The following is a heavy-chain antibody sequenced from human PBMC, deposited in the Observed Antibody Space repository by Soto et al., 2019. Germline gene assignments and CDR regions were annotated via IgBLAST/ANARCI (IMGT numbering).Heavy chain of an antibody. D-gene: IGHD2-15*01. CDR1: GFTFSTYG. Sequence: QPGGSLRLSCAASGFTFSTYGMHWVRQAPGKGLEWVAITWYDGSIKYYADSAKGRFTISRDNSRNTLYLQMSSLRVDDTAVYFCARIACTGGSCRPYAYYGMDVWGQGTTVTVSS. CDR3: ARIACTGGSCRPYAYYGMDV. CDR2: TWYDGSIK. J-gene: IGHJ6*02. V-gene: IGHV3-33*01.